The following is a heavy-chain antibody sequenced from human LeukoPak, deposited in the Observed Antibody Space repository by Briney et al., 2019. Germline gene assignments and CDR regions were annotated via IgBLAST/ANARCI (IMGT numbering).Heavy chain of an antibody. V-gene: IGHV3-64*01. D-gene: IGHD1-26*01. CDR1: GFTFSSYA. J-gene: IGHJ5*02. CDR2: ISSNGGTP. CDR3: ARDSVGATQNSVWFDP. Sequence: AGGSLRLSCAASGFTFSSYAMHWVRQAPGKGLEYVSAISSNGGTPYYANSVKGRFTISRDNSKNTLYLQMGSLRAEDMAVYYCARDSVGATQNSVWFDPWGQGTLVTVSS.